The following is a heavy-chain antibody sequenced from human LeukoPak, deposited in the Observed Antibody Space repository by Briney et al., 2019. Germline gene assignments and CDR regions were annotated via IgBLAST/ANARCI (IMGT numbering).Heavy chain of an antibody. D-gene: IGHD6-19*01. CDR3: ATRSSGHDY. CDR1: GGSFSGYY. CDR2: INHSGST. Sequence: PSETLSLTCAVYGGSFSGYYWSWIRQPPGKGLEWIGEINHSGSTNHNPSLKSRVTISVDTSKNQFSLKLSSVTAADTAVYYCATRSSGHDYWGQGTLVTVSS. V-gene: IGHV4-34*01. J-gene: IGHJ4*02.